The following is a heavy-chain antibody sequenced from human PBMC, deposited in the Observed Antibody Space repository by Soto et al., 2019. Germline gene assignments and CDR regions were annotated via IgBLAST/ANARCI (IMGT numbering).Heavy chain of an antibody. V-gene: IGHV3-23*01. CDR1: GFTFTSSA. Sequence: EVQLLESGGRLVLPGGSLRLSCAASGFTFTSSAMNWVRQAPGKGLEGGSGISSSGGLTYYADSVKGRFSISRDNSKNTLYLQMNSLRAEDTAVYYCAKVGFSFDYWGQGTLVTVSS. D-gene: IGHD3-10*01. CDR3: AKVGFSFDY. CDR2: ISSSGGLT. J-gene: IGHJ4*02.